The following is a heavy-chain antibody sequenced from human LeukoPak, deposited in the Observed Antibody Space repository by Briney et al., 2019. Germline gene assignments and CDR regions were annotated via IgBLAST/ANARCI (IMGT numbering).Heavy chain of an antibody. Sequence: GGSLRLSCAASRFTFSSYVMQWVRQTPGKGLEWVAFIRHDGSYQQYADSVKGRFTVSRDNSKDTVYLQMNSLRTEDTAVYYCAKNRDSSDYPRDFDYWGQGTLVTVSS. J-gene: IGHJ4*02. CDR1: RFTFSSYV. V-gene: IGHV3-30*02. D-gene: IGHD3-22*01. CDR3: AKNRDSSDYPRDFDY. CDR2: IRHDGSYQ.